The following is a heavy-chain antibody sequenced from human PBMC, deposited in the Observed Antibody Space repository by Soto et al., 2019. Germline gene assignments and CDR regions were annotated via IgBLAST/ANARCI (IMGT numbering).Heavy chain of an antibody. D-gene: IGHD2-2*01. CDR3: AKDSGYQLPDNYFYYGLDV. V-gene: IGHV3-30*18. J-gene: IGHJ6*02. Sequence: GGSLRLSCAASGFTFTSHAMPWVRQAPGKGLEWVAAITYDEIDKKYASSVKGRFTVSRENVKNTLSLQMNSQGPEDTAGYYCAKDSGYQLPDNYFYYGLDVWGQGTTVTVSS. CDR2: ITYDEIDK. CDR1: GFTFTSHA.